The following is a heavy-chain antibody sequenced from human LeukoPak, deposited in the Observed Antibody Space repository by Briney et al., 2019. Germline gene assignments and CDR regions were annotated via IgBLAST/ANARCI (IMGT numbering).Heavy chain of an antibody. CDR3: ARMAMVRGDPGP. CDR2: INPSGGST. Sequence: GGSLRLSCAASGYTFTSYYMHWVRQAPGQGLEWMGIINPSGGSTSYAQKFQGRVTMTRDTSTSTVYMELSSLRSKDTAVYYCARMAMVRGDPGPWGQGTLVTVSS. CDR1: GYTFTSYY. J-gene: IGHJ5*02. V-gene: IGHV1-46*01. D-gene: IGHD3-10*01.